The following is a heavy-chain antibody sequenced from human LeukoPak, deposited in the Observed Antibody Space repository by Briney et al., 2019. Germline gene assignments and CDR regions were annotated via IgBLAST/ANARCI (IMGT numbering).Heavy chain of an antibody. CDR2: ISGSGGST. CDR1: GFTFSSYG. Sequence: GGSLRLSCAASGFTFSSYGMSWVRQAPGKGLEWVSAISGSGGSTYYADSVKGRFTISRDNSKNTLYLQMNSLRAEDTAVYYCAKAQLDYDSSGYYHYWGQGTLVTVSS. V-gene: IGHV3-23*01. J-gene: IGHJ4*02. CDR3: AKAQLDYDSSGYYHY. D-gene: IGHD3-22*01.